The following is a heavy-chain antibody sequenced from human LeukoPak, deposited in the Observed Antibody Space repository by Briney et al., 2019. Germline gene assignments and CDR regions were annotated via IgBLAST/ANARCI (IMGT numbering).Heavy chain of an antibody. D-gene: IGHD6-6*01. CDR2: INPNSGGT. Sequence: ASVKVSCKASGYTLTGYYMHWVRQAPGQGLEWMGWINPNSGGTNYAQKFQGRVTMTRDTSISTAYMELSRLRSDDTAVYYCARASLVISSVAARPRFLLYWGQGTLVTVSS. CDR3: ARASLVISSVAARPRFLLY. J-gene: IGHJ4*02. CDR1: GYTLTGYY. V-gene: IGHV1-2*02.